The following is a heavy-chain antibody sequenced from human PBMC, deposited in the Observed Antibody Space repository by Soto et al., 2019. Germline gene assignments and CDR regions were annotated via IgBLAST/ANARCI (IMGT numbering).Heavy chain of an antibody. CDR1: GDTFNFYT. Sequence: QVQLVQSGAEVRKPGSAVRVSCKASGDTFNFYTINWVRQAPGLGLEWMGRVNPILTMSNYARKFEGRVTITADKSTTTAYMELRSLRSDDTAIYYCATSYGSGYRAFDYWGQGALFTVSS. V-gene: IGHV1-69*02. J-gene: IGHJ4*02. CDR2: VNPILTMS. CDR3: ATSYGSGYRAFDY. D-gene: IGHD3-10*01.